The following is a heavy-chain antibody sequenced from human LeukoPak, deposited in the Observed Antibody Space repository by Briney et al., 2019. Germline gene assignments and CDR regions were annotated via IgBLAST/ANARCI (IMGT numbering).Heavy chain of an antibody. CDR1: GGSISSYY. J-gene: IGHJ4*02. D-gene: IGHD5-18*01. CDR2: IYYSGST. V-gene: IGHV4-59*12. CDR3: AREGGVQLWSKTGFDY. Sequence: SETLSLTCTVSGGSISSYYWSWIRQPPGKGLEWIGYIYYSGSTNYNPSLKSRVTISVDTSKNQFSLKLSSVTAADTAVYYCAREGGVQLWSKTGFDYWGQGTLVTVSS.